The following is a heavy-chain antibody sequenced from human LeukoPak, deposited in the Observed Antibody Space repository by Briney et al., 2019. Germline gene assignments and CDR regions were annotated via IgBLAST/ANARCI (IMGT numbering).Heavy chain of an antibody. CDR3: ARPNCSGGSCYMDAFDI. J-gene: IGHJ3*02. CDR1: GGTFSSYA. V-gene: IGHV1-69*04. Sequence: ASVKVSCKASGGTFSSYAISWVRQAPGQGLEWMGRIIPILGIANYAQKFQGRVTMTRDTSTSTVYMELSSLRSEDTAVYYCARPNCSGGSCYMDAFDIWGQGTMVTVSS. D-gene: IGHD2-15*01. CDR2: IIPILGIA.